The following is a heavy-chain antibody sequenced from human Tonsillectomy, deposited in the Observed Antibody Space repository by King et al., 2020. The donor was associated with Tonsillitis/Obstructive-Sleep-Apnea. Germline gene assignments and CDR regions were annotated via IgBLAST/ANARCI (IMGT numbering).Heavy chain of an antibody. D-gene: IGHD2-2*01. Sequence: VQLVESGGGVVQPGRSLRLSCAASGFTFSSYGMHWVRQAPGKGLEWVAVIWYDGSNKYYADSVKGRFTISRDNSKNTLYLQMNSLRAEDTAVYYCARGNLGYCSSTSCPPYYYYMDVWGKGTTVTVSS. CDR1: GFTFSSYG. J-gene: IGHJ6*03. CDR3: ARGNLGYCSSTSCPPYYYYMDV. CDR2: IWYDGSNK. V-gene: IGHV3-33*01.